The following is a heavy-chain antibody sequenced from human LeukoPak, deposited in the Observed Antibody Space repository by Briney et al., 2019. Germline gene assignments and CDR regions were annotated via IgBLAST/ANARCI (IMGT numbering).Heavy chain of an antibody. CDR1: GFTSSNYG. CDR2: IWYDGSNK. Sequence: GGSLRLSCVVSGFTSSNYGSHWVRQAPGKGLEWVAVIWYDGSNKYYAESVKGRFTISRDDSKNTLYLQMDSLRAEDTALYHCARDLGLFSRGQSYFDYWGQGTLVTVSS. J-gene: IGHJ4*02. D-gene: IGHD2-15*01. V-gene: IGHV3-33*01. CDR3: ARDLGLFSRGQSYFDY.